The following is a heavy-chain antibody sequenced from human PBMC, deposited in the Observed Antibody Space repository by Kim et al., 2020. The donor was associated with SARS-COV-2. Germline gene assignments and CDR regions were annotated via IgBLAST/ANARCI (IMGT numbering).Heavy chain of an antibody. CDR3: ARDRSDKTGPYSYAENYYFDY. D-gene: IGHD5-18*01. V-gene: IGHV3-11*06. Sequence: GGSLRLSCAASGFTFSDYFMSWIRQAPGKGLEWISYISSSSSYTNYADSVKGRFTISRDNAKNSLYLQMNSLRAEDTAVYYCARDRSDKTGPYSYAENYYFDYWGLGTLVTVSS. CDR2: ISSSSSYT. CDR1: GFTFSDYF. J-gene: IGHJ4*02.